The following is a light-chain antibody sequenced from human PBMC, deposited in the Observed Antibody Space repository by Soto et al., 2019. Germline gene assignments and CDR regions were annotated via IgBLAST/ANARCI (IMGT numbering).Light chain of an antibody. J-gene: IGKJ1*01. CDR2: GAS. Sequence: EIVLTQSPGTLSLSPGERVTLSCRASQSLSGSYLAWYQQKPGQAPRLLIHGASSRATGIPDRFSGSGSGTDFTLTISRLEPEDFAVYYCQQYGRSPRTFGQGNKVEI. CDR3: QQYGRSPRT. CDR1: QSLSGSY. V-gene: IGKV3-20*01.